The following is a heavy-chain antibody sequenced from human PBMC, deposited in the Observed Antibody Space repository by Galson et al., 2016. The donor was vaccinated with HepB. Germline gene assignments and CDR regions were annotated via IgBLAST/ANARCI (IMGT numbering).Heavy chain of an antibody. D-gene: IGHD3-22*01. CDR3: ARDRQHYYDTSGYSGASDY. CDR2: IILMFETG. J-gene: IGHJ4*02. V-gene: IGHV1-69*06. Sequence: SVKVSCKASGGTFSNYAFSWVRQAPGQGLEWLGGIILMFETGLYAQKIQDRITITADKYKSTVYMEVSSLRSGDTAVYYCARDRQHYYDTSGYSGASDYWGQGTLVTVSS. CDR1: GGTFSNYA.